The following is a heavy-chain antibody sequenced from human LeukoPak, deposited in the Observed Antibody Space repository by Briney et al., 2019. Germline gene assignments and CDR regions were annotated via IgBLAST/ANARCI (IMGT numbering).Heavy chain of an antibody. CDR1: GYTFTNYG. CDR3: ASRGYSGYDPLVYFDY. Sequence: ASVKVSCKVSGYTFTNYGVSWVRQAPGQGLEWMGWISAYNGNTNYAQKLQGRVTMTTDTSTSTAYMELRSLRSDDTAVYYCASRGYSGYDPLVYFDYWGQGTLVTVSS. CDR2: ISAYNGNT. J-gene: IGHJ4*02. D-gene: IGHD5-12*01. V-gene: IGHV1-18*01.